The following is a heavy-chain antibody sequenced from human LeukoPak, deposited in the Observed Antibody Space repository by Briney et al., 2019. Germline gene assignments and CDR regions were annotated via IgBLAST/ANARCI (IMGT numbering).Heavy chain of an antibody. Sequence: KPSETLSLTCTVSGGSISSYYWSWIRLPPGKGLEWIGYIYYSGSTNYNPSLKSRVTISVDTSKNQFSLKLSSVTAADTAVYYCARHYGSSSPLVDYWGQGTLVTVSS. J-gene: IGHJ4*02. CDR3: ARHYGSSSPLVDY. D-gene: IGHD6-6*01. CDR1: GGSISSYY. V-gene: IGHV4-59*08. CDR2: IYYSGST.